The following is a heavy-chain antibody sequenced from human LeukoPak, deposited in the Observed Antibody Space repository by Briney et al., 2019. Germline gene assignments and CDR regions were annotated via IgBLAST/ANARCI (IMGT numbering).Heavy chain of an antibody. Sequence: GGSLRLSCAASGFTFSSYSMNWVRQAPGKGLEWVSSISSSSSYIYYADSVKGRFTISRDSSKNTLFLQMNRLRPEDAAVYYCAKAPVTTCRGAYCYPFDYWGQGTLVTVSS. D-gene: IGHD2-21*01. V-gene: IGHV3-21*04. CDR3: AKAPVTTCRGAYCYPFDY. J-gene: IGHJ4*02. CDR1: GFTFSSYS. CDR2: ISSSSSYI.